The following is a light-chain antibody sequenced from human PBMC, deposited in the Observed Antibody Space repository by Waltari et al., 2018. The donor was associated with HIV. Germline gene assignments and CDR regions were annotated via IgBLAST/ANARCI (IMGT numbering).Light chain of an antibody. CDR2: EVI. CDR1: SDDVGYYDY. V-gene: IGLV2-14*01. CDR3: CSYTTSSTVV. J-gene: IGLJ2*01. Sequence: QSALTQPASVSGSPGQSITISCTGTSDDVGYYDYVSWYQQHPGKAPKLMIYEVINRPSGVSNRCSGSKSGNTASLTISGLQAEDEADYYCCSYTTSSTVVFGGGTQVTVL.